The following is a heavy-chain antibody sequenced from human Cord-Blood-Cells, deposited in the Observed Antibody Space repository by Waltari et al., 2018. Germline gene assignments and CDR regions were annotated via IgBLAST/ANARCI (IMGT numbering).Heavy chain of an antibody. CDR2: IDHRGST. CDR3: ARDGSSSGNYGMDV. CDR1: GYSISSGYY. J-gene: IGHJ6*02. Sequence: QVQLQESGPGLVKPSETLSLTCAVSGYSISSGYYWGWIRQPPGKGLEWIGSIDHRGSTYYNPSLKSRVTMSVHTSKNQFALKLSSVNAADTAVYYCARDGSSSGNYGMDVWGQGTTVTVSS. V-gene: IGHV4-38-2*02. D-gene: IGHD6-6*01.